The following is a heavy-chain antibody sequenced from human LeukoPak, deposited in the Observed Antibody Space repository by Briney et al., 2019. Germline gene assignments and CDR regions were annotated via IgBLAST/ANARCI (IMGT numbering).Heavy chain of an antibody. CDR2: IYYSGST. D-gene: IGHD5-18*01. Sequence: PSETLSLTCTVSGGSISTYYWSWIRQPPGKGLEWIGYIYYSGSTKNNPSLKSRVTISVDTSKNQFSLKPSSVTAADTAVYYCASGPPTRYSYVYWGQGTLVTVSS. CDR1: GGSISTYY. J-gene: IGHJ4*02. V-gene: IGHV4-59*01. CDR3: ASGPPTRYSYVY.